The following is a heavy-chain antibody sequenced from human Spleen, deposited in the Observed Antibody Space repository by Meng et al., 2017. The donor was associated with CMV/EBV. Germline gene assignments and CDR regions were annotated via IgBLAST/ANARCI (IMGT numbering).Heavy chain of an antibody. CDR2: INPNSGGT. CDR3: ARSSGRIAAAVDY. J-gene: IGHJ4*02. D-gene: IGHD6-13*01. Sequence: GRRVQAGAEVKKPGASVKVSCKASGYTFTGYYMHWVRQAPGQGLEWMGWINPNSGGTNYAQKFQGRVTMTRDTSISTAYMELSRLRSDDTAVYYCARSSGRIAAAVDYWGQGTLVTVSS. CDR1: GYTFTGYY. V-gene: IGHV1-2*02.